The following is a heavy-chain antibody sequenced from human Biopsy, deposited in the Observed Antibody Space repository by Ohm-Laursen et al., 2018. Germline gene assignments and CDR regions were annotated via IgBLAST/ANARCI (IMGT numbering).Heavy chain of an antibody. CDR1: GYTFTSYG. D-gene: IGHD1-1*01. J-gene: IGHJ6*02. CDR3: ARAKLEPVCYYYGMDV. CDR2: INTENGNT. Sequence: ASVKVSCKVSGYTFTSYGISWVRQAPGQGLEWMGWINTENGNTIYAQNLQGRVTMTADTSTSTAYMEVTSLRSDDTAVYYCARAKLEPVCYYYGMDVWGQGTTVTVSS. V-gene: IGHV1-18*01.